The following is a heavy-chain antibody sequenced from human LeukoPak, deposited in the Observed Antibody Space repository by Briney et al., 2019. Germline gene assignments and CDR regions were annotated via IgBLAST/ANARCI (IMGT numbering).Heavy chain of an antibody. CDR2: ISAYNGNT. J-gene: IGHJ4*02. CDR3: ARDWALRFLEPPIDY. V-gene: IGHV1-18*01. D-gene: IGHD3-3*01. CDR1: GYTFTSYG. Sequence: ASVKVSCKASGYTFTSYGISRVRQAPGQGLEWMGWISAYNGNTNYAQKLQGRVTMTTDTSTSTAYMELRSLRSDDTAVYYCARDWALRFLEPPIDYWGQGTLVTVSS.